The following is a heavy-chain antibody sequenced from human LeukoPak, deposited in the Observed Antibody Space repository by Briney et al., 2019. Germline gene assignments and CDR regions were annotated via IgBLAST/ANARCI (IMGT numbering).Heavy chain of an antibody. D-gene: IGHD4-17*01. CDR1: GGTFSSYA. V-gene: IGHV1-69*13. CDR2: IIPIFGTA. CDR3: AREGGDYDSFDY. Sequence: EASVKVSCKASGGTFSSYAISWVRQAPGQGLEWMGGIIPIFGTANYAQKFQGRVTITADESTSTAYMELSSLRSEDTAVYYCAREGGDYDSFDYWGQGTLVTVSS. J-gene: IGHJ4*02.